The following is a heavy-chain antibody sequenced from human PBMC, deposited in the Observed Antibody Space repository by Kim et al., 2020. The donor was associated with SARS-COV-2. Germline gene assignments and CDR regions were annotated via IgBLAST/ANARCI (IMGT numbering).Heavy chain of an antibody. CDR2: VYSGGAI. CDR1: GFSVNSNY. V-gene: IGHV3-66*02. D-gene: IGHD3-22*01. J-gene: IGHJ4*01. Sequence: GGSLRLSCAASGFSVNSNYMSWVRQAPGKGLEWVSVVYSGGAIYYADSVKGRFTISREVSKNTVYLQMNSLRAEDTAVYYCARPIYDSSGYYYRYYFDYWGETTLVTVSS. CDR3: ARPIYDSSGYYYRYYFDY.